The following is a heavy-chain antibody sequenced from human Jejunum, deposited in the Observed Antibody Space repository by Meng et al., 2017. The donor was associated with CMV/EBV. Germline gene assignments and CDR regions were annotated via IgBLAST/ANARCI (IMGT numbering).Heavy chain of an antibody. V-gene: IGHV4-59*01. Sequence: SLTCTVSGGSISGCYWSWIRQPPGKGLEWVGYIYYTGGTNYNPSLESRASIALDRSKNQISLKLTSVTAADTAVYYCARVRGGFDPWGQGTLVTVSS. CDR1: GGSISGCY. CDR3: ARVRGGFDP. J-gene: IGHJ5*02. CDR2: IYYTGGT.